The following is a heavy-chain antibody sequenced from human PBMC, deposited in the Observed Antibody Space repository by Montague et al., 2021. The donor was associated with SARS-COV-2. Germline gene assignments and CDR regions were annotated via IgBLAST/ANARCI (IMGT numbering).Heavy chain of an antibody. CDR2: IYWDDAK. CDR1: GFSLTTRGVG. CDR3: AHKLYGINRRWFDP. J-gene: IGHJ5*02. Sequence: PALVKPTQTLTLTCTFSGFSLTTRGVGVGWIRQPPGKALEWLALIYWDDAKHYSPSLKSRLTITKGTSKNQAVLTMTNMDPVDTATYYCAHKLYGINRRWFDPWGQGTLVTVSS. V-gene: IGHV2-5*02. D-gene: IGHD1-14*01.